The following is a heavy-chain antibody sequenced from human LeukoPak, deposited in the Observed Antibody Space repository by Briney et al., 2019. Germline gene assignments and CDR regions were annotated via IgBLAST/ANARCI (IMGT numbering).Heavy chain of an antibody. J-gene: IGHJ3*02. Sequence: PGGSLRLSCAASGFAVSNTYMSWVRQAPGKGLQWVSVIYSGGTTYYADSVKGRFTISRDNAKNSLDLQMDSLRVEDTAVYYCAREGIAVADDAFDIWGQGTMVTVSS. CDR3: AREGIAVADDAFDI. CDR1: GFAVSNTY. V-gene: IGHV3-53*01. CDR2: IYSGGTT. D-gene: IGHD6-19*01.